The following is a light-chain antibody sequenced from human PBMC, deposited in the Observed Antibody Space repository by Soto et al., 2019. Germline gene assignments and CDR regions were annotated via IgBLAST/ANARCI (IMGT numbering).Light chain of an antibody. V-gene: IGKV3-20*01. Sequence: TVLTQSPGTLSLSTGDGATLSCRASQSISRSYLAWYQQKPGQAPRLLIYHASSRATGIPDRFRGSGSGTDFTLTISRLQPEDIAVYSCQQYGSSAWTFGQGTKVDIK. CDR2: HAS. CDR1: QSISRSY. J-gene: IGKJ1*01. CDR3: QQYGSSAWT.